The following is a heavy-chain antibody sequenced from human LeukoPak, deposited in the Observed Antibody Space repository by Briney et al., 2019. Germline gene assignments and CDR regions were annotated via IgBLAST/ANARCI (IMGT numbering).Heavy chain of an antibody. J-gene: IGHJ5*02. CDR2: ISYDGSNK. CDR1: GFTFSTYA. Sequence: RSLRLSCAASGFTFSTYAMHWVRQAPGKGLEWVAVISYDGSNKYYADSVKGRFTISRDNSKNTLYLQMNTLRAEDTAVYYCAKDVSWNWFDPWGQGTLVTVSS. CDR3: AKDVSWNWFDP. V-gene: IGHV3-30*18.